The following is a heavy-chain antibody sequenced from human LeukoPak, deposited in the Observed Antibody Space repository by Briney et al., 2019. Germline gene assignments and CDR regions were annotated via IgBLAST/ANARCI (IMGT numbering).Heavy chain of an antibody. Sequence: GRSLRLSCGASGFTFSSYGMHWVRQAPGKGLEWVAVISYDGSNKCYADSVKGRFTISRDNSKNTLYLQMNSLRAEDTAVYYCATWRGSGWYYFDYWGQGTLVTVSS. CDR3: ATWRGSGWYYFDY. CDR1: GFTFSSYG. J-gene: IGHJ4*02. V-gene: IGHV3-30*03. D-gene: IGHD6-19*01. CDR2: ISYDGSNK.